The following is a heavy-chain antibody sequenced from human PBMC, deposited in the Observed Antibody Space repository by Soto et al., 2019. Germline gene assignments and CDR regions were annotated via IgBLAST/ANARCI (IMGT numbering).Heavy chain of an antibody. CDR3: VGASMWTGKGPEY. Sequence: PGGSLRLSCATSGFTFKSYTLHWVRQTPGRGLQWVAVISYDGSNKYYADSVRGRFTISRDNSNSTLYLQMNSLRADDSAVYYCVGASMWTGKGPEYWGQGALVTVSS. V-gene: IGHV3-30-3*01. CDR2: ISYDGSNK. CDR1: GFTFKSYT. D-gene: IGHD3-10*02. J-gene: IGHJ4*02.